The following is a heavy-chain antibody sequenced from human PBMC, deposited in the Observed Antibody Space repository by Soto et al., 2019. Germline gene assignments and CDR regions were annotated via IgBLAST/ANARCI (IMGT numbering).Heavy chain of an antibody. Sequence: GESLKISCAASGFTFSSYAMSWVRQAPGKGLEWVSAISGSGGSTYYADSVKGRFTISRDNSKNTLYLQMNSLRAEDTAVYYCAKDLEITFGGVEDYWGQGTLVTVSS. CDR2: ISGSGGST. D-gene: IGHD3-16*01. CDR3: AKDLEITFGGVEDY. CDR1: GFTFSSYA. J-gene: IGHJ4*02. V-gene: IGHV3-23*01.